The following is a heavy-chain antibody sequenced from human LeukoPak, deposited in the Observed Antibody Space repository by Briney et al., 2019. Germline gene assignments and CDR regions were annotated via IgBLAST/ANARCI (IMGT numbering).Heavy chain of an antibody. CDR1: GGSISSGSYY. V-gene: IGHV4-61*01. CDR2: IYYSGST. Sequence: PSQTLSLTCTVSGGSISSGSYYWSWIRQPPGKGLEWIGYIYYSGSTNYNPSLKSRVTISVDTSKNQFSLKLSSVTAADTAVYYCARLQGGYFNWYFDLWGRGTLVTVSS. J-gene: IGHJ2*01. CDR3: ARLQGGYFNWYFDL. D-gene: IGHD3-22*01.